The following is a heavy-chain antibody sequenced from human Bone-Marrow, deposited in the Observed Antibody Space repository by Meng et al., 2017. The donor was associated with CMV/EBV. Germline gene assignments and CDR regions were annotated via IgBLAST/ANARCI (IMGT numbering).Heavy chain of an antibody. CDR3: ARGNAPYGDYLLCGMDV. CDR1: GGTFSSYA. D-gene: IGHD4-17*01. V-gene: IGHV1-69*05. J-gene: IGHJ6*02. Sequence: SVKVSCKASGGTFSSYAISWVRQAPGQGLEWMGGIIPIFGTANYAQKFQGRVTITTDESTSPAYMELSSLRSEDTAVYYCARGNAPYGDYLLCGMDVWGQGNTVTVYS. CDR2: IIPIFGTA.